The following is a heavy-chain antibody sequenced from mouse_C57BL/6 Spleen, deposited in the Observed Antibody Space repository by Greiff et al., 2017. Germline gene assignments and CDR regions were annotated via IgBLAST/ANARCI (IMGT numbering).Heavy chain of an antibody. Sequence: VQLKESGPELVKPGASVKISCKASGYSFTDYNMNWVKQSNGKSLEWIGVINPNYGTTSYNQKFKGKATLTVDQSSSTAYMQLNSLTSEDSAVYSGARSALYYYGRSSGLAYWGQGTLVTVSA. CDR2: INPNYGTT. J-gene: IGHJ3*01. D-gene: IGHD1-1*01. V-gene: IGHV1-39*01. CDR3: ARSALYYYGRSSGLAY. CDR1: GYSFTDYN.